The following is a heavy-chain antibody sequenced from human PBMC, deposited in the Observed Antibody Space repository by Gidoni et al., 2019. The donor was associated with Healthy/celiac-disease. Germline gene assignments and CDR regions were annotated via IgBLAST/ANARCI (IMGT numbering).Heavy chain of an antibody. CDR1: GYTFTSYA. V-gene: IGHV1-3*05. Sequence: QVQLVHSGAEEKKPGASVKVSCKASGYTFTSYAMHWVRQAPGQRLEWMGWINAGNGNTKYSQKFQGRVTITRDTSASTAYMELSSLRSEDTAVYYCARGYDFWSGYYRGGIAFDIWGQGTMVTVSS. D-gene: IGHD3-3*01. CDR2: INAGNGNT. CDR3: ARGYDFWSGYYRGGIAFDI. J-gene: IGHJ3*02.